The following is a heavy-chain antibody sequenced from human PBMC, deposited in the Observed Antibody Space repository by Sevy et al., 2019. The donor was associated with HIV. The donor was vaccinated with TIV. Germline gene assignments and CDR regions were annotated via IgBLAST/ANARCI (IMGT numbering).Heavy chain of an antibody. Sequence: GGSLRLSCAASGFTFDDYGLSWVRPAPGKGLEWVSSINWNGGSIGYADSVKGRFTISRDNAKNSLYLQMKSLRAEDTALYYCAREVTQAYYYDSSGYTWFDPWGQGTLVTVSS. J-gene: IGHJ5*02. D-gene: IGHD3-22*01. V-gene: IGHV3-20*04. CDR3: AREVTQAYYYDSSGYTWFDP. CDR2: INWNGGSI. CDR1: GFTFDDYG.